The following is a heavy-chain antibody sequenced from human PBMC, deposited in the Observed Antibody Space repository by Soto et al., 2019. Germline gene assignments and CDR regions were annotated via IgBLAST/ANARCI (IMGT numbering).Heavy chain of an antibody. CDR2: IYTSGST. Sequence: SETLSLTCTVSGGSISSYYWSWIRQPAGKGLEWIGRIYTSGSTNYNPSLKSRVTMSVDTSKNQFSLKLSSVTAADTAVYYCARDYDFWSGYLTDYYYGMDVWGQGTTVTVSS. D-gene: IGHD3-3*01. CDR1: GGSISSYY. CDR3: ARDYDFWSGYLTDYYYGMDV. J-gene: IGHJ6*02. V-gene: IGHV4-4*07.